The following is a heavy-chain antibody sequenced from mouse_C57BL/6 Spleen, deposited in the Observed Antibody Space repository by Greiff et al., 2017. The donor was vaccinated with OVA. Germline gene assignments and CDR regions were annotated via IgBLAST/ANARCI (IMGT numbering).Heavy chain of an antibody. J-gene: IGHJ4*01. V-gene: IGHV5-17*01. CDR3: ARVGGGSGVPYAMDY. CDR1: GFTFSDYG. Sequence: EVKLQESGGGLVKPGGSLKLSCAASGFTFSDYGMHWVRQAPEKGLEWVAYISIGSSNIYYADTVTGRFTISRDNAKNTLFLQMTSLRSEDTAMYYCARVGGGSGVPYAMDYWGQGTSVTVSS. D-gene: IGHD1-1*01. CDR2: ISIGSSNI.